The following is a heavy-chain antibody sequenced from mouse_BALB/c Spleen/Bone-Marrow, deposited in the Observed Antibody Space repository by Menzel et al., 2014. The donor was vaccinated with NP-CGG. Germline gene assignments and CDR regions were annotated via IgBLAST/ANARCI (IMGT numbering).Heavy chain of an antibody. J-gene: IGHJ2*01. CDR2: IDPANGNA. CDR1: GFNIKDTY. D-gene: IGHD2-3*01. Sequence: DVQLVESGAELVKPGASVRLSCTASGFNIKDTYMHWVKQRPDQGLEWIGRIDPANGNAKHDPKFQGKAAITADTSFNTTYLQLSSLTSEDTAVYYCSIYFYFDYRGQGTTLTVAS. CDR3: SIYFYFDY. V-gene: IGHV14-3*02.